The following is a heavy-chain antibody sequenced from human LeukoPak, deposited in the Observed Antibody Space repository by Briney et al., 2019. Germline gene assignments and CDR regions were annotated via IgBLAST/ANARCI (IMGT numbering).Heavy chain of an antibody. CDR1: GFTFSDYY. D-gene: IGHD1-20*01. CDR2: ISSSGSTI. Sequence: GGSLRLSCAASGFTFSDYYMSWIRQAPGKGLEWVSYISSSGSTIYYADSVKGRFTISRDNAKNSLYLQMNSLRAEDTAVYYCARDLWWTNNWMKKGPPGIWGQGTMVTVSS. CDR3: ARDLWWTNNWMKKGPPGI. J-gene: IGHJ3*02. V-gene: IGHV3-11*01.